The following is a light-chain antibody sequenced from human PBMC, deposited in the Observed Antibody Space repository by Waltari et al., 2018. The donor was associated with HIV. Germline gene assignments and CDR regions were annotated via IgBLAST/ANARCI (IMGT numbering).Light chain of an antibody. J-gene: IGLJ3*02. CDR1: SSDVGSYNL. CDR2: EGI. Sequence: QSARTQPASVSGSPGPSTTIPCTGSSSDVGSYNLVSWYQQHPGKAPKLMIYEGINRPSGISNRFSGSKSGNTASLTISGLQAEDEADYYCCSYAGSSNWVFGGGTKLTVL. CDR3: CSYAGSSNWV. V-gene: IGLV2-23*01.